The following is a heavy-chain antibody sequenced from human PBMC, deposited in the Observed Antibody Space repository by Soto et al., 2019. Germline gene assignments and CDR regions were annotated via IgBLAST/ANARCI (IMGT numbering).Heavy chain of an antibody. V-gene: IGHV3-9*01. CDR2: ISWNSGSI. CDR1: GFTFDDYA. CDR3: AKDGGVVVAATQDFYFDY. Sequence: GGSLRLSCAASGFTFDDYAMHWVRQAPGKGLEWVSGISWNSGSIGYADSVKGRFTISRDNAKNSLYLQMNSLRAEDTALYYCAKDGGVVVAATQDFYFDYWGQGTLVTVSS. D-gene: IGHD2-15*01. J-gene: IGHJ4*02.